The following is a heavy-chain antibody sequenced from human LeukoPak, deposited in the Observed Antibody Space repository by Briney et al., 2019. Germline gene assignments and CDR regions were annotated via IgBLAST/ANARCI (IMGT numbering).Heavy chain of an antibody. J-gene: IGHJ4*02. CDR1: GFTFSSYG. CDR2: IWYDGSNK. CDR3: AREHGGGNTHLDY. D-gene: IGHD4-23*01. Sequence: PGGSLRLSCQASGFTFSSYGMHWVRQAPGKGLEWVAVIWYDGSNKYYADSVKGRFTISRDNSKNTLYVQMNSLRAEDTAVYYCAREHGGGNTHLDYWGQGTLVTVSS. V-gene: IGHV3-33*01.